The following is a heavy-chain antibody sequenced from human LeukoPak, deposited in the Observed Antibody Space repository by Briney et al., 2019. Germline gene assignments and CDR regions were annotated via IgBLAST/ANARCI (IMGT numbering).Heavy chain of an antibody. CDR1: GGTLSSYA. D-gene: IGHD5-12*01. J-gene: IGHJ4*02. Sequence: ASVKVSCKASGGTLSSYAISWVRQAPGQGLEWMGGIIPIFGTANYAQKFQGRVTITADKSTSTAYMELSSLRSEDTAVYYCARSVYSGYDLPPRYFDYWGQGTLVTVSS. CDR2: IIPIFGTA. CDR3: ARSVYSGYDLPPRYFDY. V-gene: IGHV1-69*06.